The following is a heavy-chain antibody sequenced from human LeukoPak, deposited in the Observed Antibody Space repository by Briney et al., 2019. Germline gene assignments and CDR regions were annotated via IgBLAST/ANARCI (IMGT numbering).Heavy chain of an antibody. CDR3: ARETAVAGTHCDY. V-gene: IGHV3-48*03. Sequence: GGSLRLSCAASGFTFNDYEMNWVRQAPGKGLEWVSYISSSGSTIYNADSVKGRFTISRDNAKNSLYLQMNSLRAEDTAVYYCARETAVAGTHCDYWGQGTLVTVSS. J-gene: IGHJ4*02. CDR2: ISSSGSTI. CDR1: GFTFNDYE. D-gene: IGHD6-19*01.